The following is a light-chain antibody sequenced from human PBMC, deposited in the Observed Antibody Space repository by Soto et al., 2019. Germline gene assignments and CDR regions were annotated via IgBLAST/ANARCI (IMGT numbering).Light chain of an antibody. Sequence: IVLTQSPGTLSLSPGERATLSCRASQPITRRYLAGYQQQPGQAPRILIYRTFSRAPGIPDRFSVGGSGTDFTLTISRLEREDFAVYYCQQYDTSPPTFGQGTRLDIK. J-gene: IGKJ5*01. CDR3: QQYDTSPPT. V-gene: IGKV3-20*01. CDR1: QPITRRY. CDR2: RTF.